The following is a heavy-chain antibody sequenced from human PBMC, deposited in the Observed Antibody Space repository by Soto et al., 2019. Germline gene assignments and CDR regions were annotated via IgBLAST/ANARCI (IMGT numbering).Heavy chain of an antibody. D-gene: IGHD1-20*01. CDR2: ISGSGGST. V-gene: IGHV3-23*01. J-gene: IGHJ4*02. CDR1: GFTFSSYA. Sequence: GGSLRLSCAASGFTFSSYAMSWVRQAPGKGLEWVSAISGSGGSTYYSDSVKGRFTVSRDNSKNTLDLQMSNLRAEDTAVYYCATVHNTSRSFDYWGQGTLVTVSS. CDR3: ATVHNTSRSFDY.